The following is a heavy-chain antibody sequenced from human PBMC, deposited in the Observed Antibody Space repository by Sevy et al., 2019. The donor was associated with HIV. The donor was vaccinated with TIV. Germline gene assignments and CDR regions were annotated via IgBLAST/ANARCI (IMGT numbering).Heavy chain of an antibody. V-gene: IGHV4-59*01. CDR1: GGSISSYY. D-gene: IGHD3-22*01. Sequence: SETLSLTCTVSGGSISSYYWSWIRQPPGKGLEWIGYIYYSGSTNYNPSLKSRVTISVDTSKNQFSLKLSSVTAADTAVYYRARARYYDSSGSYYYGMDVWGQGTTVTVSS. J-gene: IGHJ6*02. CDR2: IYYSGST. CDR3: ARARYYDSSGSYYYGMDV.